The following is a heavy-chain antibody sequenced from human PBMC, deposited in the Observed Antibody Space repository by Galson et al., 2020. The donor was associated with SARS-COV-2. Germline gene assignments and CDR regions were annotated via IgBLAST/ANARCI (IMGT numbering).Heavy chain of an antibody. CDR3: ASPREEYSSSSPFDY. Sequence: GESLKISCAASGFTFSSYAMHWVRQAPGKGLEWVAVISYDGSNKYYADSVKGRFTISRDNSKNTLYLQMNSLRAEDTAVYYCASPREEYSSSSPFDYWGQGTLVTVSS. CDR1: GFTFSSYA. V-gene: IGHV3-30*01. CDR2: ISYDGSNK. D-gene: IGHD6-6*01. J-gene: IGHJ4*02.